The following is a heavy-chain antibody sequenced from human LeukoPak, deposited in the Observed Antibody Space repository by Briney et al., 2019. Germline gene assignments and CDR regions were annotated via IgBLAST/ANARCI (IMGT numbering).Heavy chain of an antibody. V-gene: IGHV5-51*01. Sequence: GESLKISCEGSGYSFTNYWVGWVRQMPGKGLEWMGIIYPNNSGSRYSPSFRGQVTISVDRSITTAYLQWNSLKPSDTAMYYCALSSGAFDSAGYFDYWGQGTLVTVSS. J-gene: IGHJ4*02. CDR3: ALSSGAFDSAGYFDY. CDR2: IYPNNSGS. D-gene: IGHD2-15*01. CDR1: GYSFTNYW.